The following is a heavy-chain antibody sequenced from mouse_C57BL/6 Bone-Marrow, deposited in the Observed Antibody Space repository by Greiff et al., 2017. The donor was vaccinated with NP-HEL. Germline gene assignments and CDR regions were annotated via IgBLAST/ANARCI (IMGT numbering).Heavy chain of an antibody. J-gene: IGHJ4*01. CDR2: ISSGSSTI. V-gene: IGHV5-17*01. D-gene: IGHD2-5*01. CDR3: ATHINYFNCCAMGG. Sequence: DVMLVESGGGLVKPGGSLKLSCAASGFTFSDYGMHWVRQAPEKGLEWVAYISSGSSTIYYADTVKGRFTISRDNAKNTLFLQMTSLRSEDTAMYCCATHINYFNCCAMGGWGQGASVTVS. CDR1: GFTFSDYG.